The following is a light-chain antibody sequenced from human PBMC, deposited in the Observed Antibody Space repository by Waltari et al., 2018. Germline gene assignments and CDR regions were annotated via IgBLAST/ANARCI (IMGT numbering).Light chain of an antibody. CDR3: QQYYDTPYS. CDR1: QNILYSHNNKNY. Sequence: DIVMTQSPDSLAVSLGERATIHCKSRQNILYSHNNKNYLAWYQQRPGQPPKLLIYWASTRESGVPDRFSGSGSGTDFTLTISSLQAEDVAVYYCQQYYDTPYSFGQGTKLEIK. J-gene: IGKJ2*03. CDR2: WAS. V-gene: IGKV4-1*01.